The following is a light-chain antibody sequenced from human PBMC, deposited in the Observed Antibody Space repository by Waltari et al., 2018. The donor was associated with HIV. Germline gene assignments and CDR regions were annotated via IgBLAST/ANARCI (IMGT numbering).Light chain of an antibody. CDR2: SNN. V-gene: IGLV1-44*01. J-gene: IGLJ3*02. CDR3: AAWDDSLNGRV. CDR1: SSNIGSNT. Sequence: QSVLTQPPSASGTPGQRVTISCSGSSSNIGSNTVNWYKQLPGTAPKLLIYSNNRRPSGVHDRFSGSKSGTSAALAISGLQSEDEADYYCAAWDDSLNGRVFGGGTKLTVL.